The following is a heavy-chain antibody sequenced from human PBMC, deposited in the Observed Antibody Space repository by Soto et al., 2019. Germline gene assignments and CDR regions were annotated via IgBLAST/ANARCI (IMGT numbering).Heavy chain of an antibody. D-gene: IGHD3-10*01. CDR1: GDTFSFYT. CDR2: VNPILAMS. V-gene: IGHV1-69*02. CDR3: ATSYGSGSSPLDY. Sequence: QVPLVQSGAEVKKPGSSVKVSCKASGDTFSFYTLNWIRQAPGQGFEWVGRVNPILAMSSSAHKFQGRVSMFADKSTGTAHMELRRLRSDDTAVYYGATSYGSGSSPLDYWGQGTLVTVSS. J-gene: IGHJ4*02.